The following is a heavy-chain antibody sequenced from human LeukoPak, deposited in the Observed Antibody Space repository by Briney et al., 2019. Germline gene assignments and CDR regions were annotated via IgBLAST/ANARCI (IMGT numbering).Heavy chain of an antibody. CDR3: ARAPLLWFGELAYGMDV. CDR1: GDIVSSNSAA. Sequence: SQTLSLTCAISGDIVSSNSAAWNWIRQSPSRGLEWLGRTYYRSKWYNDYAVSVKSRITINPDTSKNQFSLQLNSVTPEDTAVYYCARAPLLWFGELAYGMDVWGQGTTVTVSS. J-gene: IGHJ6*02. D-gene: IGHD3-10*01. V-gene: IGHV6-1*01. CDR2: TYYRSKWYN.